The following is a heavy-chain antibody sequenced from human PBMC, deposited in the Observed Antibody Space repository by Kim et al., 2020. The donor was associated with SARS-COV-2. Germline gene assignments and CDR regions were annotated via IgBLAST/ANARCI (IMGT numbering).Heavy chain of an antibody. CDR3: AKDPSSWDGDDSVY. CDR2: ISYDGSNK. CDR1: GFTFSSYG. Sequence: GGSLRLSCAASGFTFSSYGMHWVRQAPGKGLEWVAVISYDGSNKYYADSVKGRFTISRDNSKNTLYLQMNSLRAEDTAVYYCAKDPSSWDGDDSVYWCQG. D-gene: IGHD6-13*01. J-gene: IGHJ4*02. V-gene: IGHV3-30*18.